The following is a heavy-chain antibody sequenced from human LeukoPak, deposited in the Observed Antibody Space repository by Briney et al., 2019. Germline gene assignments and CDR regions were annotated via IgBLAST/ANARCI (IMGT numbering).Heavy chain of an antibody. V-gene: IGHV1-24*01. D-gene: IGHD6-19*01. J-gene: IGHJ4*02. Sequence: ASVKVSCKVSGYTLTELSMHWVRQAPGKGLEWMGGFDPEDGETIYAQKFQGRVTMTEDTSTDTAYMELSSLRSEDTAVYYCATELARVADSSGWYYEGRGFNYWGQGTLVTVSS. CDR2: FDPEDGET. CDR1: GYTLTELS. CDR3: ATELARVADSSGWYYEGRGFNY.